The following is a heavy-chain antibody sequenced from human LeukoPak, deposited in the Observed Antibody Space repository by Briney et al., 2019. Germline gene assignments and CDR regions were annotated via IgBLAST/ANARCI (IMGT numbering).Heavy chain of an antibody. D-gene: IGHD3-9*01. CDR2: ISSSSKYI. Sequence: GGSLRLSCAASGFTFSVYCMNWVRQAPGKGLEWVSSISSSSKYIYYAHSVKGRFTISRDNAQNSLYLQMNSLRTGDTAVYYCATSILTGPGGMDVWGQGTTVTVSS. CDR1: GFTFSVYC. V-gene: IGHV3-21*04. J-gene: IGHJ6*02. CDR3: ATSILTGPGGMDV.